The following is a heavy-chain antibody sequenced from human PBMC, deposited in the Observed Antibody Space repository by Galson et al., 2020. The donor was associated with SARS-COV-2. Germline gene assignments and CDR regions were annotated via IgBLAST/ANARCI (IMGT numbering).Heavy chain of an antibody. CDR1: GFTFSNAW. Sequence: GESLKISCAASGFTFSNAWMSWVRQAPGKGLEWVGRIKSKTDGGTTDYAAPVKGRFTISRDDSKNTLYLQMNSLKTEDTAVYYCTTNAVYDILTGYPTYFDYWGQGTLVTVSS. D-gene: IGHD3-9*01. V-gene: IGHV3-15*01. CDR3: TTNAVYDILTGYPTYFDY. J-gene: IGHJ4*02. CDR2: IKSKTDGGTT.